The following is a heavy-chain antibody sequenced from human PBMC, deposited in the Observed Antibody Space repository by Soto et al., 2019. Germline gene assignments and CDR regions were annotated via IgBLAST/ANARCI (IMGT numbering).Heavy chain of an antibody. J-gene: IGHJ5*02. CDR2: IYYSGST. CDR3: ARWDSSSSHNWFDP. CDR1: GGSISSSSYY. D-gene: IGHD6-6*01. V-gene: IGHV4-39*01. Sequence: KPSETLSLTCTVSGGSISSSSYYWGWIRQPPGKGLEWIGSIYYSGSTYYNPSLKSRVTISVDTSKNQFSLKLSSVTAADTAVYYCARWDSSSSHNWFDPWGQGTLVTVSS.